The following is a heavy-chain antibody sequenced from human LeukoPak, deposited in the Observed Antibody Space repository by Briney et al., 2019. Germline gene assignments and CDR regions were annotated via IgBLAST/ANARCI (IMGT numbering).Heavy chain of an antibody. Sequence: PSETLSLTCAVSGASISSGGFFWSWIRQHPGMGLEWFGYIYYRGDTYYNPSLNSRVTISVDTSKNQFSLELSSVTAADTAVYYCARDQGSSWSPSGLQHWGQGTLVTVSS. CDR2: IYYRGDT. J-gene: IGHJ1*01. CDR1: GASISSGGFF. V-gene: IGHV4-31*11. CDR3: ARDQGSSWSPSGLQH. D-gene: IGHD6-13*01.